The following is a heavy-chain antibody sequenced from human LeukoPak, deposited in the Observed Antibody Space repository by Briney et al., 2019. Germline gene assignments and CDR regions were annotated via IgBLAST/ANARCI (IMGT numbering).Heavy chain of an antibody. D-gene: IGHD6-19*01. CDR1: GGSISSGNYY. CDR2: IYTSGST. V-gene: IGHV4-61*02. Sequence: SETLSLTCTVSGGSISSGNYYWSWIRQPAGKGLEWIGRIYTSGSTNYNPSLKSRVTTSVDTSKNQFSLKLSSVTAADTAVYYCARDRYSSGWYMGAFDIWGQGTMVTVSS. CDR3: ARDRYSSGWYMGAFDI. J-gene: IGHJ3*02.